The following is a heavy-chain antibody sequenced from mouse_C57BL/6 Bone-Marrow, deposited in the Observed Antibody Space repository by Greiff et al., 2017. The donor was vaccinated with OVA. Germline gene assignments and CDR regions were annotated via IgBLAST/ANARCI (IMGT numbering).Heavy chain of an antibody. CDR1: GFTFSNYW. D-gene: IGHD1-1*01. CDR3: TGFITTVVAKLYWYFDV. J-gene: IGHJ1*03. Sequence: EVKVEESGGGLVQPGGSMKLSCVASGFTFSNYWMNWVRQSPEKGLEWVAQIRLKSDNYATHYAVSVKGRFTISRDDSKSSVYLQMNNLRAEDTRIYYCTGFITTVVAKLYWYFDVWGTGTTVTVSS. V-gene: IGHV6-3*01. CDR2: IRLKSDNYAT.